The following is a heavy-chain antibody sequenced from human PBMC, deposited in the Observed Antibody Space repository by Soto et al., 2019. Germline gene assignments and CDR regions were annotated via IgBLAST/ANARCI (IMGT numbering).Heavy chain of an antibody. D-gene: IGHD2-15*01. J-gene: IGHJ4*02. CDR1: GFTFSNYA. Sequence: EMQLLESGGGLVQPGGSLKLSCAASGFTFSNYAMSWVRQAPGKGLEWVSTISGSGGNTYYADSVKGRFTISRDNSRHKLYLQIDSLRVEDSAVYSCAKAGCSGWNCYLYYFDYWGQGALVTVSS. V-gene: IGHV3-23*01. CDR2: ISGSGGNT. CDR3: AKAGCSGWNCYLYYFDY.